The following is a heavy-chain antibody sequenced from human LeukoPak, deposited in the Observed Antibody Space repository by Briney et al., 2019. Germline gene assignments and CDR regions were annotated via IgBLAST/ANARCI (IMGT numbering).Heavy chain of an antibody. V-gene: IGHV3-21*01. J-gene: IGHJ3*02. Sequence: GGSLRLSCVASGFAVGSNYMNWVRQAPGKGLEWVSSISSSSSYIYYADSVKGRFTISRDNAKNSLYLQMNSLRAEDTAVYYCARIQAAAGYDAFDIWGQGTMVTVSS. CDR2: ISSSSSYI. CDR1: GFAVGSNY. CDR3: ARIQAAAGYDAFDI. D-gene: IGHD6-13*01.